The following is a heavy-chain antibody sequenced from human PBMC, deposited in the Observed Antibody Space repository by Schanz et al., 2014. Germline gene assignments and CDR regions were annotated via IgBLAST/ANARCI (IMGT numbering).Heavy chain of an antibody. V-gene: IGHV3-23*01. CDR3: ARGDMVRGGDVGAFDI. Sequence: EVQLLESGGGLVQPGGSLRLSCAASGFTFRNYGMSWVRQAPGQGLEWVSAISGSGGSTYYADSVKGRFTISRDNSKNTLYLQMNSLRTEDTAVYYCARGDMVRGGDVGAFDIWGQGTMVTVSS. D-gene: IGHD3-10*01. J-gene: IGHJ3*02. CDR1: GFTFRNYG. CDR2: ISGSGGST.